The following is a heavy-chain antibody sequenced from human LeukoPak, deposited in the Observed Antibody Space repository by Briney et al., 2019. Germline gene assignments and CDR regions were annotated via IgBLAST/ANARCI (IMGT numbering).Heavy chain of an antibody. V-gene: IGHV3-23*01. CDR3: AKGGYDYIEIGYFDY. J-gene: IGHJ4*02. Sequence: GGTLRLSCVATGFTFSNYAMNGVRQAPGKALEWVSVVIASSGSTDYADSVKGRFTISRDISKNTLYLQMNRLRAEDTAIYYCAKGGYDYIEIGYFDYWGQGTPVTVAS. D-gene: IGHD5-12*01. CDR2: VIASSGST. CDR1: GFTFSNYA.